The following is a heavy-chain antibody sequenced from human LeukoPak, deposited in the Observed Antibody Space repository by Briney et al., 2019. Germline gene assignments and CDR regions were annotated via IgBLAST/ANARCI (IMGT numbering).Heavy chain of an antibody. CDR2: INHSGST. J-gene: IGHJ4*02. CDR1: GGSFSGYY. CDR3: ARGGYLFSDYVWGSYRPIDY. Sequence: PSETLSLTCAVYGGSFSGYYWSWIRQPPGKGLEWIGEINHSGSTNYNPSLKSRVTISVDTSKNQFSLKLSSVPAADTAVYYCARGGYLFSDYVWGSYRPIDYWGQGTLVTVSS. D-gene: IGHD3-16*02. V-gene: IGHV4-34*01.